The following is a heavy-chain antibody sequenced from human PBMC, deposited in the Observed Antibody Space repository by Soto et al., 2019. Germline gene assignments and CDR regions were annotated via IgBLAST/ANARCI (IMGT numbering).Heavy chain of an antibody. D-gene: IGHD3-3*01. CDR1: GGSISSSSYY. CDR3: ARLGYYDFWSGINWFEP. V-gene: IGHV4-39*01. CDR2: IYYSGST. Sequence: SETLSLTCTVSGGSISSSSYYWGWIRQPPGKGLEWIGSIYYSGSTYYNPSLKSRVTISVDTSKNQFSLKLSSVTAADTAVYYCARLGYYDFWSGINWFEPWGQGTLVTVSS. J-gene: IGHJ5*02.